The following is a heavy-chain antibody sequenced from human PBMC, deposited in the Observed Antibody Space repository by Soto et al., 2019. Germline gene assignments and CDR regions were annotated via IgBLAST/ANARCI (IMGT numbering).Heavy chain of an antibody. CDR1: GYTFTSYD. J-gene: IGHJ3*02. CDR2: MNPNSGNT. V-gene: IGHV1-8*01. CDR3: ARDLVVRGAFDI. D-gene: IGHD2-15*01. Sequence: ASVKVSCKASGYTFTSYDINWVRQATGQGLEWMGWMNPNSGNTGYAQKFQGRVTMTRNTAISTAYMELSSLRSEDTAVYYCARDLVVRGAFDIWGQGTMVTVSS.